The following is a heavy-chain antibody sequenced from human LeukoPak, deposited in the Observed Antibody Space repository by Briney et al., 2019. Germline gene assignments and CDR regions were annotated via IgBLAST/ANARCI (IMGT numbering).Heavy chain of an antibody. J-gene: IGHJ4*02. D-gene: IGHD3-10*01. CDR3: ATYLGAGTYFDN. CDR1: GFTFSSYA. Sequence: GGSLGLSCAASGFTFSSYAMTWVRQAPGKGLEWVSSISGSGGSTYYADSVKGRFTISRDNSKNTLSLQMNSLRAEDTAVYYCATYLGAGTYFDNWGQGTLVTVSS. V-gene: IGHV3-23*01. CDR2: ISGSGGST.